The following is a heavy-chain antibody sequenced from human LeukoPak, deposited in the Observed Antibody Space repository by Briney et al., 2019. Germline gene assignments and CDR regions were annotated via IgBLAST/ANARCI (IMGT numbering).Heavy chain of an antibody. D-gene: IGHD2-15*01. V-gene: IGHV1-24*01. CDR3: ATDRRYCSGGSCDQILDY. Sequence: ASVKVSCKVSGYTLTELSMHWVRQAPGKGLEWMGGFDPEDGETIYAQKFQGRVTMTEDTSTDTAYMELSSLRSEDTAVYYCATDRRYCSGGSCDQILDYWGQGTLVTVSS. CDR2: FDPEDGET. CDR1: GYTLTELS. J-gene: IGHJ4*02.